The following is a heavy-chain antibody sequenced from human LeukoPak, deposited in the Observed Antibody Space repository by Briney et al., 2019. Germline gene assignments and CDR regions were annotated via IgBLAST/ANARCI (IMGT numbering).Heavy chain of an antibody. Sequence: GGSQRLSCAASGFTFSSYGMHWVRQAPAKGLEWVAVIWYDGSNKYYADSVKGRFTISRDNSKNTLYLQMNSLRAEDTAVYYCARTIHYDSSGYLDAFDIWGQGTMVTVSS. J-gene: IGHJ3*02. CDR2: IWYDGSNK. CDR1: GFTFSSYG. CDR3: ARTIHYDSSGYLDAFDI. D-gene: IGHD3-22*01. V-gene: IGHV3-33*01.